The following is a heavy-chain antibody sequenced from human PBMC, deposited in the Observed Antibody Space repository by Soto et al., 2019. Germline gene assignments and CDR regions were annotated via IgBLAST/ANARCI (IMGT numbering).Heavy chain of an antibody. Sequence: GGSLRLSCAASGFTFSSYAMHWVRQAPGKGLEWVAVISYDGSNKYYADSVKGRFTISRDNSKNTLYLQMNSLRAEDTAVYYCARAGEVSGYYNYYYYYGMDVWGQGTTVTVSS. V-gene: IGHV3-30-3*01. CDR2: ISYDGSNK. CDR3: ARAGEVSGYYNYYYYYGMDV. D-gene: IGHD3-3*01. J-gene: IGHJ6*02. CDR1: GFTFSSYA.